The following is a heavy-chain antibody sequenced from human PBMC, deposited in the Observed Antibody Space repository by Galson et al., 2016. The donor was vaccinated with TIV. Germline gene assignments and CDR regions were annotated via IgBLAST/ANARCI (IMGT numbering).Heavy chain of an antibody. V-gene: IGHV4-31*03. CDR2: IYHSGST. CDR1: GGSISSNGIF. Sequence: TLSLTCTVSGGSISSNGIFWSWIRQHPGKGLEWIGYIYHSGSTHYNPSLKSRVAMSVATSKNQFSLTLTSVTAADTAVYYCARDQDSGAYSDYWGQGTLVTVSS. D-gene: IGHD2-15*01. J-gene: IGHJ4*02. CDR3: ARDQDSGAYSDY.